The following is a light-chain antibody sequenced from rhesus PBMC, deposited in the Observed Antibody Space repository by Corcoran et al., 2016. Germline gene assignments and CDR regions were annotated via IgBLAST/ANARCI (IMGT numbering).Light chain of an antibody. V-gene: IGKV1-33*02. CDR3: QQHNSYPPT. CDR2: AAS. CDR1: QGISSW. Sequence: DIQMTQSPSSLSASVGDRATITCQASQGISSWLAWYQKQPGKAPKLLIYAASSLQIGVPSRFIGSGSGTGFTLTIRSLQPEDFATYYCQQHNSYPPTFGQGTKVEIK. J-gene: IGKJ1*01.